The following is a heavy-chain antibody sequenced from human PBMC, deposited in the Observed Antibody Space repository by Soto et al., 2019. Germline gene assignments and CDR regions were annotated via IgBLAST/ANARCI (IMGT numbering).Heavy chain of an antibody. V-gene: IGHV4-4*02. CDR3: ARGPPIVGNTTPLDS. CDR2: IYHAGST. Sequence: SETLSLTCTVSGGSITNSNWWSWVRLPPAKGLEWIGDIYHAGSTKYNPSLERRVTISVDTSNNQFALTLTSVTAADTAVYFCARGPPIVGNTTPLDSWGQGTLVTVSS. CDR1: GGSITNSNW. D-gene: IGHD1-26*01. J-gene: IGHJ4*02.